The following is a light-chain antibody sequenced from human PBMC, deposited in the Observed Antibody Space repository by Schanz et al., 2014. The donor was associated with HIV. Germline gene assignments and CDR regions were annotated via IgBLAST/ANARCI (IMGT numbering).Light chain of an antibody. CDR3: QQCVTYPYT. Sequence: IQLTQSPSTLSASVGDRVTITCRASQTISSWLAWYQQKPGKAPKLLIYMASSLESGVPSRFSGSGSGTEFTLTITSLQPDDFATYYCQQCVTYPYTFGQGTKLDIK. V-gene: IGKV1-5*03. J-gene: IGKJ2*01. CDR2: MAS. CDR1: QTISSW.